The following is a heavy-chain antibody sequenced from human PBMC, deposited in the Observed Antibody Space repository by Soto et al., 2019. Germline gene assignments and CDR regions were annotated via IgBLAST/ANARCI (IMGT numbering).Heavy chain of an antibody. D-gene: IGHD2-15*01. CDR3: ARGGGRYYHGMYV. CDR1: GGSISSYY. J-gene: IGHJ6*02. CDR2: IYYSGST. Sequence: QVQLQESGPGLVKPSETLSLTCTVSGGSISSYYWCWIRQPPGKGLEWIGYIYYSGSTNYNPYLKSRGTISVDTSKKQCSLKRRSVTAADMTVYYWARGGGRYYHGMYVSGQGTTATAPS. V-gene: IGHV4-59*01.